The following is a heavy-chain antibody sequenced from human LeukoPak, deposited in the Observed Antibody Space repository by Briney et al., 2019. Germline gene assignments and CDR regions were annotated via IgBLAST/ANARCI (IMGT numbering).Heavy chain of an antibody. CDR1: GGSISSYY. D-gene: IGHD4-17*01. Sequence: PSETLSLTCTVSGGSISSYYWSWLRQPPGKGLEWLGYIYYSGSTNYSPPLKSRVTISVDTSKNQFSLKLSSVTAADSAVYYCARDSTSYGHDAFDIWGQGTMVTVSS. CDR3: ARDSTSYGHDAFDI. J-gene: IGHJ3*02. V-gene: IGHV4-59*01. CDR2: IYYSGST.